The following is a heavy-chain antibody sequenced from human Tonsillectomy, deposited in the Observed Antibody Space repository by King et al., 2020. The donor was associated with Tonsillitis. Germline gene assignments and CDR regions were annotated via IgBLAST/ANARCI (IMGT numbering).Heavy chain of an antibody. V-gene: IGHV3-74*01. J-gene: IGHJ3*02. CDR1: GFTFSSYW. CDR2: INGDGSST. D-gene: IGHD1-14*01. Sequence: VQLVESGGGLVQPGGSLRLSCAASGFTFSSYWMHWVRKAPGKGLVWVSRINGDGSSTSYADSVKGRFTISRDNAKNTLYLQMNSLRAEDTAVYYCASLCDHDDAFDIWGQGTVVTVSS. CDR3: ASLCDHDDAFDI.